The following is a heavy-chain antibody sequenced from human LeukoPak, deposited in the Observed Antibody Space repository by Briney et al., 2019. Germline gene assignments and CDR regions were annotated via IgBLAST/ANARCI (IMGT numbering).Heavy chain of an antibody. Sequence: SETLSLTCTVSGGSISSSSYYWGWTRQPPGKGLEWIGSIYYSGSTYYNPSLKSRVSISVDTSKNQSSLRLNSVTAADTAVYYCARIPLWFGEAGFDYWGQGTLVTVSS. CDR2: IYYSGST. V-gene: IGHV4-39*01. D-gene: IGHD3-10*01. CDR3: ARIPLWFGEAGFDY. J-gene: IGHJ4*02. CDR1: GGSISSSSYY.